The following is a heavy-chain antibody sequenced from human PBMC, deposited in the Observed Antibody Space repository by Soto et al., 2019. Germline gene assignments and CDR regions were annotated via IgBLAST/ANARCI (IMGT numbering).Heavy chain of an antibody. Sequence: GESLNLSCVPSAFTFNNFPMHWVLQAPGEGLQWLASITSSSSYKYYADSVKGRFTISRDNAKNSLFLELTGLRAEDTAVYYCAREKCSSTSCNHGMDVWGLGTTVTVS. D-gene: IGHD2-2*01. CDR3: AREKCSSTSCNHGMDV. J-gene: IGHJ6*02. CDR1: AFTFNNFP. V-gene: IGHV3-21*01. CDR2: ITSSSSYK.